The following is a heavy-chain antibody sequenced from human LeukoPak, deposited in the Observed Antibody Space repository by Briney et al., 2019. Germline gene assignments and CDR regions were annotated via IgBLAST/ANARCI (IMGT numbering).Heavy chain of an antibody. V-gene: IGHV4-59*08. CDR1: GASLSSYY. CDR3: AAHTAGRGSGY. CDR2: IYDSGST. J-gene: IGHJ4*02. D-gene: IGHD5-12*01. Sequence: SETLSLTCSVSGASLSSYYWSWIRQPPGKGLEWIGHIYDSGSTKYNPSLTSRVTISVDTSKNQFSLTLSSVTAADTAVYYCAAHTAGRGSGYWGQGILVAVSS.